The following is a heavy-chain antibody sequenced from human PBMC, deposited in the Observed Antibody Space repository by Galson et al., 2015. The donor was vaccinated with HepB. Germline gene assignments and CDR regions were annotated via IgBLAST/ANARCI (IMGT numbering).Heavy chain of an antibody. CDR2: VSASGGGT. Sequence: SLRLSCAASEFTFTKYAMTWVRQAPGKGLEWVSTVSASGGGTYYADSVKGRFTISRDNSKNTLYLQMNSLRAEDTAVYYCAKGNYDFWSGYSNGELDYWGQGTLVTVSS. J-gene: IGHJ4*02. D-gene: IGHD3-3*01. V-gene: IGHV3-23*01. CDR3: AKGNYDFWSGYSNGELDY. CDR1: EFTFTKYA.